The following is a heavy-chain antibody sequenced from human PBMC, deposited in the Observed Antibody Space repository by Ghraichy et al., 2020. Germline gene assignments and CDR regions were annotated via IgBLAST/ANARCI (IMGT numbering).Heavy chain of an antibody. CDR3: ARGFLGPDY. D-gene: IGHD7-27*01. J-gene: IGHJ4*02. Sequence: GGSLRLSCEGSGFTFSSHWMHWVRQAPGKGLVWVSRIDNDGGDTTYADSVRGRFTISRDNAKSTLYLHMSSLTAEDSAMYYCARGFLGPDYWGQGTLVTVSS. CDR2: IDNDGGDT. CDR1: GFTFSSHW. V-gene: IGHV3-74*01.